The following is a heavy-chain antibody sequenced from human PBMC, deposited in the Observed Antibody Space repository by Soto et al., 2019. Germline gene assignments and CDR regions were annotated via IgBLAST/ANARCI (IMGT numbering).Heavy chain of an antibody. Sequence: HPGGSLRLSCSASGFTFSSYAMHWVRQAPGKGLEYVSAISSNGGSTYYADSVKGRFTISRDNSKNTLYLQMSSLRAEDTAVYYCVKDMGLREYIVATIGFDYWGQGTLVTVSS. CDR2: ISSNGGST. CDR3: VKDMGLREYIVATIGFDY. CDR1: GFTFSSYA. V-gene: IGHV3-64D*06. D-gene: IGHD5-12*01. J-gene: IGHJ4*02.